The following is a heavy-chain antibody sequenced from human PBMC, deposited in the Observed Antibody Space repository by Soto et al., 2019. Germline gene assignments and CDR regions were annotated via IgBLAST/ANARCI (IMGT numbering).Heavy chain of an antibody. CDR1: GDSISSGGYY. D-gene: IGHD3-10*01. V-gene: IGHV4-31*11. CDR3: ARDRGSGSPRDYGMDV. CDR2: IYYSGSP. J-gene: IGHJ6*02. Sequence: QVQLQESGPGLVKPSETLSLTCAVSGDSISSGGYYWHWIRQQPGKGLEWIGYIYYSGSPYYNPSLKNRVVISVDTSENHFSLSLSSVTAADTAVYFCARDRGSGSPRDYGMDVWGQGTTVTVSS.